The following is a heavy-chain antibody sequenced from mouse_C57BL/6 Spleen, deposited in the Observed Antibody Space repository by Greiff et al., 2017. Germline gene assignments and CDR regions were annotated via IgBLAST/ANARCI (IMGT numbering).Heavy chain of an antibody. CDR1: GYTFTSYW. CDR3: AREDTTVVANYAMDY. D-gene: IGHD1-1*01. Sequence: LQQPGAELVKPGASVKLSCKASGYTFTSYWMHWVKQRPGQGLEWIGMIHPNSGSTNYNEKFKSKATLTVDKSSSTAYMQLSSLTSEDSAVYYCAREDTTVVANYAMDYWGQGTSVTVSS. V-gene: IGHV1-64*01. J-gene: IGHJ4*01. CDR2: IHPNSGST.